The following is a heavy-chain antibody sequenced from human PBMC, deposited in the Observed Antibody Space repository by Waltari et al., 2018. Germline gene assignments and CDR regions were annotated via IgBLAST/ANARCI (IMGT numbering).Heavy chain of an antibody. D-gene: IGHD3-22*01. J-gene: IGHJ4*02. CDR2: INHSGST. Sequence: QVQLQQWGAGLLKPSETLSLTCAVYGGSFSGYYWSWIRQPPGKGLEWIGEINHSGSTNYNPSLKSRVTISVDTSKNQFSLKLSSVTAADTAVYYCASSSPKAGGYSSGYRYWGQGTLVTVSS. CDR3: ASSSPKAGGYSSGYRY. CDR1: GGSFSGYY. V-gene: IGHV4-34*01.